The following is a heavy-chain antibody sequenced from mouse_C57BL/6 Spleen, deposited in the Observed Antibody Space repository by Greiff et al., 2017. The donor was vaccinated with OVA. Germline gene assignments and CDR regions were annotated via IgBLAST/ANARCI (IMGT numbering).Heavy chain of an antibody. J-gene: IGHJ4*01. CDR3: ARGGLYYAMDY. Sequence: DVKLVESGPGLVKPSQSLSLTCSVTGYSITSGYYWNWIRQFPGNKLEWMGYISYDGSNNYNPSLKNRISITRDTSKNQFFLKLNSVTTEDTATYYCARGGLYYAMDYWGQGTSVTVSS. CDR1: GYSITSGYY. D-gene: IGHD6-5*01. CDR2: ISYDGSN. V-gene: IGHV3-6*01.